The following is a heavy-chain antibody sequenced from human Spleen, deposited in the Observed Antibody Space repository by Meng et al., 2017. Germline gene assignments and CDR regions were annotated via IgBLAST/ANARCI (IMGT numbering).Heavy chain of an antibody. D-gene: IGHD4-17*01. CDR2: IYYSGST. V-gene: IGHV4-31*01. J-gene: IGHJ4*02. Sequence: QGQLQESGPGLVKPSQPLSLTCTVSGGSISSGGYYWSWIRQHPGKGLEWIGYIYYSGSTYYNLSLKSLVTISVDTSKNQFSLKLSSVTAADTAVYYCARVTTVTQYFDYWGQGTLVTVSS. CDR3: ARVTTVTQYFDY. CDR1: GGSISSGGYY.